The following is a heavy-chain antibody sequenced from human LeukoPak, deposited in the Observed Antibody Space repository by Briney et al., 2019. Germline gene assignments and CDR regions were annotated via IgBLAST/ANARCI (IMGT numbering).Heavy chain of an antibody. J-gene: IGHJ5*02. Sequence: PSQTLSLTCTVSGGSISSGSYYWSWIRQPAGKGLEWIGRIYTSGSTNYNPSLKSRVTISVDTSKNQFSLKLSSVTAADTAVYYCARERGDNWNVGPWGQGTLVTISS. D-gene: IGHD1-20*01. CDR3: ARERGDNWNVGP. CDR1: GGSISSGSYY. CDR2: IYTSGST. V-gene: IGHV4-61*02.